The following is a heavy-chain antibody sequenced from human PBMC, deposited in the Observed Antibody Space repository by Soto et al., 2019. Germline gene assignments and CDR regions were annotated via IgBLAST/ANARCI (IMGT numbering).Heavy chain of an antibody. CDR2: ISYDGSNK. J-gene: IGHJ4*02. V-gene: IGHV3-30*18. D-gene: IGHD6-19*01. CDR3: AKDSSGPDY. Sequence: QVQLVESGGGVVQPGRSLRLSCAASGFTFSSYGVHWVRQAPGKGLEWVAVISYDGSNKYYADSVKGRFTISRDNSKNTLYLQMNSLRAEDTAVYYCAKDSSGPDYWGQGTLVTVSS. CDR1: GFTFSSYG.